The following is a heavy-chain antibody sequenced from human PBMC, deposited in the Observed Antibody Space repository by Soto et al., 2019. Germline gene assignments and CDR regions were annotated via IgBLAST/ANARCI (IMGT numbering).Heavy chain of an antibody. Sequence: SETLSLTCAVYGGSFSGYYWSWIRQPPGKGLEWIGEINHSGSTNYNPSLKSRVTISVDTSKNQFSLKLSSVTAADTAVYYCPIQWELLGGAFDIWGQGTMVTVSS. CDR2: INHSGST. CDR3: PIQWELLGGAFDI. CDR1: GGSFSGYY. J-gene: IGHJ3*02. V-gene: IGHV4-34*01. D-gene: IGHD1-26*01.